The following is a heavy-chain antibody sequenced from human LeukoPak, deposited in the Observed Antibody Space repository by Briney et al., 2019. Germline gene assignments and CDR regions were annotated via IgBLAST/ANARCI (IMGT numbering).Heavy chain of an antibody. CDR2: ITGSGDST. CDR1: GFAFSSFS. Sequence: GGSLRLSCAASGFAFSSFSMCWVRQTPGKGLEWVSVITGSGDSTSYADSVKGRFTISRDNPKNTVYLQMNSLTAEDTAIYYCVKVVRDYIDYWGQGTLVTVSS. V-gene: IGHV3-23*01. J-gene: IGHJ4*02. CDR3: VKVVRDYIDY. D-gene: IGHD3-10*01.